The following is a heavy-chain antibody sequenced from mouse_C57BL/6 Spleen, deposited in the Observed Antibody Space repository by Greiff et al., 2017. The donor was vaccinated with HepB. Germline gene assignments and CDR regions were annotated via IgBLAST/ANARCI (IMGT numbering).Heavy chain of an antibody. J-gene: IGHJ3*01. Sequence: QVQLQQSGAELVRPGTSVKVSCKASGYAFTNYLIEWVKQRPGQGLEWSGVINPGSGGTNYNEKFKGKATLTADKSSSTAYMQLSSLTSEDSAVYFCAREMASTMVTTGFAYWGQGTLVTVSA. CDR3: AREMASTMVTTGFAY. CDR2: INPGSGGT. V-gene: IGHV1-54*01. D-gene: IGHD2-2*01. CDR1: GYAFTNYL.